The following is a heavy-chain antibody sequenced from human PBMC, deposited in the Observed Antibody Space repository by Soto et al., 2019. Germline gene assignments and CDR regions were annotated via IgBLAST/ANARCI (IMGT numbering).Heavy chain of an antibody. CDR2: IKEDGSEK. CDR3: ARGWGYFDSSGFPYLYAMDV. D-gene: IGHD3-22*01. J-gene: IGHJ6*02. Sequence: SLRLSCAASGFTVSTYWMSWVRQAPGKGLEWVANIKEDGSEKYYVDSVEGRFTISRDNAKNSLYLQMTSLRAEDTALYYCARGWGYFDSSGFPYLYAMDVWGQGTTVTVSS. CDR1: GFTVSTYW. V-gene: IGHV3-7*01.